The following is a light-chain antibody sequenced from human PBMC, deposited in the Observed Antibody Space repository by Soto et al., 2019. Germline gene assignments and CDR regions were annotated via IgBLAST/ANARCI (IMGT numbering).Light chain of an antibody. J-gene: IGKJ2*01. V-gene: IGKV3-20*01. Sequence: EMVLTQSPGTLSLSPGERATLSCRASQSVSSSYLAWYQQRPGQAPRLLIYATSSRATGIPDRFSGSGSGTDFTLTISRLEPEDFAVYYCQQYGTSPLYTFGQGTKLEI. CDR2: ATS. CDR1: QSVSSSY. CDR3: QQYGTSPLYT.